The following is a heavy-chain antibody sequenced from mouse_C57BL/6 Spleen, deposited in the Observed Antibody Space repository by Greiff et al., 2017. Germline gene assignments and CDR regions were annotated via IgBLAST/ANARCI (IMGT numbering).Heavy chain of an antibody. CDR3: ARPGYDGGDFDY. Sequence: QVQLQQPGAELLRPGSSVKLSCKASGYTFTSYWMHWVKQRPIQGLEWIGNIDPSDSETHYNQKFKDKDTLTVDKSSSTAYMQLSSLTSEDSAVYYCARPGYDGGDFDYWGQGTTLTVSS. J-gene: IGHJ2*01. V-gene: IGHV1-52*01. CDR1: GYTFTSYW. D-gene: IGHD2-14*01. CDR2: IDPSDSET.